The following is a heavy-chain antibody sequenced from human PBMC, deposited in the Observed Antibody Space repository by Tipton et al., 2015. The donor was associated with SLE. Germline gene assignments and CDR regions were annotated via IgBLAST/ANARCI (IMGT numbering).Heavy chain of an antibody. CDR3: ARETRSSWNGHSYYGLDV. V-gene: IGHV4-61*09. Sequence: TLSLTCTVSGGSITSGGSITSDTYYWTWIRPPAGEGLEWIGHIYTSGSTNYNPSLKSRVTISVDTSKNHFSLNLTSVTAADTAVYFCARETRSSWNGHSYYGLDVWGQGTTVTVSS. CDR2: IYTSGST. CDR1: GGSITSGGSITSDTYY. D-gene: IGHD6-13*01. J-gene: IGHJ6*02.